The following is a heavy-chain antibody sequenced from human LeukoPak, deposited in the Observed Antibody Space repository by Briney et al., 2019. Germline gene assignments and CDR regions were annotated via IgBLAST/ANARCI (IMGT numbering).Heavy chain of an antibody. J-gene: IGHJ4*02. CDR1: GGSISSYY. CDR2: IYYSGST. Sequence: SETLSLTCTVSGGSISSYYWSWIRQPPGKGLEWIGYIYYSGSTNYNPSLKSRVTISVDTSKNQFSLKLSSVTAADTAVYYCARYPARGLEGFGFDYWGQGILVTVSS. V-gene: IGHV4-59*08. CDR3: ARYPARGLEGFGFDY. D-gene: IGHD3-10*01.